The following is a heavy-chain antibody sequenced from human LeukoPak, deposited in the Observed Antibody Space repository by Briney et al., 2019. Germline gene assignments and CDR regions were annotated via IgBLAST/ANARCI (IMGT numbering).Heavy chain of an antibody. D-gene: IGHD3-9*01. CDR3: ARVDFSHQNFDY. J-gene: IGHJ4*02. V-gene: IGHV1-8*01. Sequence: ASVKVSCKASGYTFTSYDINWVRQATGQGLEWMGWMNPNSGNTGYAQKFQGRVTMTRNTSISTAYMELSSLKASDTAMYYCARVDFSHQNFDYWGQGTLVTVSS. CDR1: GYTFTSYD. CDR2: MNPNSGNT.